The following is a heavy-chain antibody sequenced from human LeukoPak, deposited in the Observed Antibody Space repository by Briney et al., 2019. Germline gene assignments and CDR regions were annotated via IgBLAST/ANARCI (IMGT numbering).Heavy chain of an antibody. D-gene: IGHD3-10*01. CDR1: GFTFSRYA. Sequence: GETLRLSCSASGFTFSRYAMHWVRQAPGKGLEYVSDISSNGGSTYYADSVKGRFTISRDNSRNTLHLQMSSLRVEDTAVYYCVKDSSSGSYFDYWGQGTLVTVPS. J-gene: IGHJ4*02. CDR2: ISSNGGST. V-gene: IGHV3-64D*06. CDR3: VKDSSSGSYFDY.